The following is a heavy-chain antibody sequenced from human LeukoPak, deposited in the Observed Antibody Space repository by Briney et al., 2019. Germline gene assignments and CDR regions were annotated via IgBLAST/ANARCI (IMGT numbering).Heavy chain of an antibody. D-gene: IGHD2-2*01. CDR2: IYPGDSDT. J-gene: IGHJ2*01. V-gene: IGHV5-51*01. Sequence: GESLKISCKGSGYSFTSYWIGWVRQMPGKGLEWMGIIYPGDSDTRYSPSFQGQVTISADKSTSTAYLQWSSLKASDTAMYYCAGRQVVPAAISHWYFDLWGRGTLVTVSS. CDR1: GYSFTSYW. CDR3: AGRQVVPAAISHWYFDL.